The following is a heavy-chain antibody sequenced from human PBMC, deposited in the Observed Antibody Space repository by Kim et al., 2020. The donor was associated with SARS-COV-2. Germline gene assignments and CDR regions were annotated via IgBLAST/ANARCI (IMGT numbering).Heavy chain of an antibody. CDR1: GFTFSSYA. D-gene: IGHD3-10*01. Sequence: GGSLRLSCAVSGFTFSSYAMAWVRQAPGKGLEWVSISSGSGSKKNYADSVKGRFTISRDNAKNTMYLQMNGLRAEDTAVYYCAKYPSQSVCYPTFD. V-gene: IGHV3-23*01. J-gene: IGHJ5*02. CDR3: AKYPSQSVCYPTFD. CDR2: SSGSGSKK.